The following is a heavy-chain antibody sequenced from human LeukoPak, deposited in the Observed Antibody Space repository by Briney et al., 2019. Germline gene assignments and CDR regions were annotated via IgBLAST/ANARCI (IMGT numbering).Heavy chain of an antibody. CDR3: ARDSGIYDSSGYYGLSYYGMDV. V-gene: IGHV3-23*01. J-gene: IGHJ6*02. CDR2: ISGSGGST. Sequence: GGSLRLSCAASGFTFASYAMTWVRQAPGKGLEWFSAISGSGGSTYYADSVRGRFTISRDNYKNTLYLQMNSLRAEDTAVYYCARDSGIYDSSGYYGLSYYGMDVWGQGTTVTVSS. CDR1: GFTFASYA. D-gene: IGHD3-22*01.